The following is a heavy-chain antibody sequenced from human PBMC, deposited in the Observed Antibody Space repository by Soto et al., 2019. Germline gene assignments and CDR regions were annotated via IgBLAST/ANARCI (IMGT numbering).Heavy chain of an antibody. CDR3: ARVCCSGGSCYHIDY. Sequence: EVQLVESGGGLVQPGGSLRLSCAASGFTFSSYWMHWVRQAPGKGLVWVSRINSDGSSTSYADSVKGRFTISRDNAKNTLYLQINSLRAEDTAVYYCARVCCSGGSCYHIDYWGQGTLVTVSS. V-gene: IGHV3-74*01. CDR1: GFTFSSYW. CDR2: INSDGSST. D-gene: IGHD2-15*01. J-gene: IGHJ4*02.